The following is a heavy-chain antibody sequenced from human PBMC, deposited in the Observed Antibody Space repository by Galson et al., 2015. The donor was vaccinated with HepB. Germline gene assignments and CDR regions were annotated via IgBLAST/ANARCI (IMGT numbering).Heavy chain of an antibody. J-gene: IGHJ6*02. V-gene: IGHV3-11*01. Sequence: SLRLSCAASGFTFSDFYMTWIRQAPGKGLEWVSYISSSGRAKYYADSVKGRFTISRDNAKNSLFLQMNSLRAGDTAVYYCAKDQNCTKSVCYTYFYNGMDVWGQGTTVTVSS. CDR2: ISSSGRAK. CDR3: AKDQNCTKSVCYTYFYNGMDV. CDR1: GFTFSDFY. D-gene: IGHD2-8*01.